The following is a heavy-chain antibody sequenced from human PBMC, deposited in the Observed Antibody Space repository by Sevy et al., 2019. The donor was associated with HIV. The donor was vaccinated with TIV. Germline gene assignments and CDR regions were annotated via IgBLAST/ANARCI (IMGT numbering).Heavy chain of an antibody. J-gene: IGHJ2*01. V-gene: IGHV3-7*01. CDR1: GFTFRNCW. Sequence: GGSLRLSCAASGFTFRNCWMSWVRQAPGKGLEWVANIKQEGNEKYYVDSVKGRFTISRDNAKNSLYLQMNSLRVEDTAVYYCARERARHWYFALWGRGTLVTVSS. CDR3: ARERARHWYFAL. CDR2: IKQEGNEK.